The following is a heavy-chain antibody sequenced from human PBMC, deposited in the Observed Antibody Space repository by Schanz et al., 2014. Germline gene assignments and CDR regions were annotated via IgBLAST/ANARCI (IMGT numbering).Heavy chain of an antibody. J-gene: IGHJ5*02. CDR3: ASGGYCTNGVCNGGRNWFDP. V-gene: IGHV3-30-3*01. D-gene: IGHD2-8*01. Sequence: QVQLVESGGGVVQPGGSLRLSCAASGFPFSSYALHWVRQAPGKGLEWVAVISYDGVNTYYADSVKGRFTISRDNGKKSMYLQINSLRAEDTAAYYCASGGYCTNGVCNGGRNWFDPWGQGTLVTVSS. CDR1: GFPFSSYA. CDR2: ISYDGVNT.